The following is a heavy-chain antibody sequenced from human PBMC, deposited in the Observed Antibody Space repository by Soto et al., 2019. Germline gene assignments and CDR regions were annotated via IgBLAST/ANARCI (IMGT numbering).Heavy chain of an antibody. CDR1: GFTFSSYA. Sequence: EVQLLESGGGLVQPGGSLRLSCAASGFTFSSYAMSWVRQAPGKGLEWVSAISGSGGSKYYADSVKGRFTISRDNSRNTMDLQKNSLRAEDTAVYYGAKEGQYRGGGYFDYWGQGTLVTVSS. D-gene: IGHD2-2*01. J-gene: IGHJ4*02. CDR3: AKEGQYRGGGYFDY. CDR2: ISGSGGSK. V-gene: IGHV3-23*01.